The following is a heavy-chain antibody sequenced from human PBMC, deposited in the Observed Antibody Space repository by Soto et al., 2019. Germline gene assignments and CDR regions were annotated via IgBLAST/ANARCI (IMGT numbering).Heavy chain of an antibody. V-gene: IGHV3-23*01. Sequence: EVQLLESGGGLVQPGGSLRLSCAAAGFTFSTFEMSWVRQAPGRGLEWVSFISDDSSRTYYADAVKGRFTISRDNSKHTLYLQMNSLTAGDTAVYACGKGGWLDFWGQGPLVTVSS. CDR3: GKGGWLDF. D-gene: IGHD3-16*01. J-gene: IGHJ5*01. CDR1: GFTFSTFE. CDR2: ISDDSSRT.